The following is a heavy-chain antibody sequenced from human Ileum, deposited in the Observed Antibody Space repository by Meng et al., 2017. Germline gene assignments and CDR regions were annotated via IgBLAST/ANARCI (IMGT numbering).Heavy chain of an antibody. Sequence: QVQLVQSGAEVKKPGALVKVSCRASGFSFISYAVYWVRQAPGQSLEWMGWITAGNGNTKYSQKFQGRVTITRDTSASTAYMELSSLRFEDTAVYYCARDMPYSSGSFDFWGQGTLVTVSS. D-gene: IGHD3-10*01. J-gene: IGHJ4*02. V-gene: IGHV1-3*01. CDR3: ARDMPYSSGSFDF. CDR2: ITAGNGNT. CDR1: GFSFISYA.